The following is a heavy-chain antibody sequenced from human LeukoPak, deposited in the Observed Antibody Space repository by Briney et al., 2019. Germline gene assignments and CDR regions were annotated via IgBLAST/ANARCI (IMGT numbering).Heavy chain of an antibody. V-gene: IGHV3-7*01. D-gene: IGHD3-16*01. CDR2: IKQDGSEK. CDR3: ARSPWGGPFDY. Sequence: GGPLRLSCVASGLTFSSSWMSWVRQAPGKGLEWVANIKQDGSEKYYVDSVKGRFTISRDNAENSLYLQMNSLRVEDTAVYYCARSPWGGPFDYWGQGTLVTVSS. CDR1: GLTFSSSW. J-gene: IGHJ4*02.